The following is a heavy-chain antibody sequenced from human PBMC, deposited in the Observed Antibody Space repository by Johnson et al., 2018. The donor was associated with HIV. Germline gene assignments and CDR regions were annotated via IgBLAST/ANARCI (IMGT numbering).Heavy chain of an antibody. D-gene: IGHD1-26*01. V-gene: IGHV3-30*03. Sequence: QVQLVESGGGVVQPWRSLRLSCAASGFTFSSYGMHWVRQAPGKGLEWVAIISYDGSSEYYADSVKGRFTISRDNSKNTLYLQVNSLRAEDTAVYYCARGVGATVRYDAFDLWGQGTMVTVSS. CDR3: ARGVGATVRYDAFDL. CDR1: GFTFSSYG. CDR2: ISYDGSSE. J-gene: IGHJ3*01.